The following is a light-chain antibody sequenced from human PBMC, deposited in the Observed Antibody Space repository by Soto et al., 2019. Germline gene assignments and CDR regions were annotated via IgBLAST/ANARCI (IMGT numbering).Light chain of an antibody. CDR1: QGIINY. CDR3: QKYNSAPLS. CDR2: AAS. Sequence: DIQMTQSPSSLSAPVGDRVTITCRASQGIINYLAWYQQKPGKAPKLLIYAASTLQSGVTSRFSGSGSGTDFTLTISGLQPEDVATYYCQKYNSAPLSFGGGTKVDIK. V-gene: IGKV1-27*01. J-gene: IGKJ4*01.